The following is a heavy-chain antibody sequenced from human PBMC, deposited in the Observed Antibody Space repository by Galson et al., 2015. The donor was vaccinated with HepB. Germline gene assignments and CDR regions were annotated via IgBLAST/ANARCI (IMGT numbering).Heavy chain of an antibody. Sequence: SLRLSCAASGFTFSSYSMNWVRQAPGKGLEWVSYISSSSSTIYYADSVKGRFTISRDNAKNSLYLQMNSLRAEDTAVYYCARDYYGDYWYNWFDPWGQRTLVTVSS. D-gene: IGHD4-17*01. CDR1: GFTFSSYS. CDR3: ARDYYGDYWYNWFDP. J-gene: IGHJ5*02. CDR2: ISSSSSTI. V-gene: IGHV3-48*04.